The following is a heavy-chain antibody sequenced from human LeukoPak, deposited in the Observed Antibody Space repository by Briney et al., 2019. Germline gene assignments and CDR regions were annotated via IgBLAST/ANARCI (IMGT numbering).Heavy chain of an antibody. Sequence: SETLTLTCAVYGGTFSGYYCAWIRQPPGMGLEWIGSVYYSGTTEYNPSLKSLVTISVGTSLNQLSLSFNSLTAADTAVYYCAIHGPVVTATDAFDIWGQGTMVTASS. CDR2: VYYSGTT. V-gene: IGHV4-34*08. J-gene: IGHJ3*02. CDR1: GGTFSGYY. D-gene: IGHD2-21*02. CDR3: AIHGPVVTATDAFDI.